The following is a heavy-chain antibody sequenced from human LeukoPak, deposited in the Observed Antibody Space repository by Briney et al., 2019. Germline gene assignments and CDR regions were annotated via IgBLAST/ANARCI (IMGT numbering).Heavy chain of an antibody. CDR3: AKVNGRQCSGGSCQGGWFDP. J-gene: IGHJ5*02. D-gene: IGHD2-15*01. CDR2: ISYDGSNK. Sequence: GGSLRLSCAASGFTFSSYGMPWVRQAPGKGLEWVAVISYDGSNKYYADSVKGRFTISRDNSKNTLYLQMNSLRAEDTAVYYCAKVNGRQCSGGSCQGGWFDPWGQGTLVTVSS. V-gene: IGHV3-30*18. CDR1: GFTFSSYG.